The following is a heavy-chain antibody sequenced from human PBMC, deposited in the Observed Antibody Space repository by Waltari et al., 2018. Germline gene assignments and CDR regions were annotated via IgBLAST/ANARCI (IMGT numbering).Heavy chain of an antibody. CDR3: TRPPGDRRRDY. Sequence: QVQLVDSGGGLVKPGGSLRLSCAASGFSFSDYYMGCIRPAPGKGLEWISYISGSGSTVYYADPVKGRFSISRDNGKNSLYLQMNSLRAEDTAVYYCTRPPGDRRRDYWGQGTLVTVSS. CDR1: GFSFSDYY. CDR2: ISGSGSTV. D-gene: IGHD3-10*01. J-gene: IGHJ4*02. V-gene: IGHV3-11*01.